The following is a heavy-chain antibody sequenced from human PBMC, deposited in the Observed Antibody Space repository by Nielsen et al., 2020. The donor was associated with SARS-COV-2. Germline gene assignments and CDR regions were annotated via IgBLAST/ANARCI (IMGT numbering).Heavy chain of an antibody. V-gene: IGHV3-30*18. CDR1: GFTFSSYG. D-gene: IGHD4-17*01. CDR3: AKGTYGDSAFDI. CDR2: ISYDGSNK. J-gene: IGHJ3*02. Sequence: GESLKISCAASGFTFSSYGMHWVRQAPGKGLEWVAVISYDGSNKYYADSVKGRFTIFRDNSKNTLYLQMNSLRAEDTAVYYCAKGTYGDSAFDIWGQGTMVTVSS.